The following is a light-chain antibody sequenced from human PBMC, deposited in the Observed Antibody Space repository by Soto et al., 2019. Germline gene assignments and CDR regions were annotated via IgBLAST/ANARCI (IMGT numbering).Light chain of an antibody. CDR1: SSDVGGYDY. V-gene: IGLV2-8*01. J-gene: IGLJ1*01. CDR3: SSYAGSNDYV. CDR2: EVS. Sequence: QSALTQPPSASGSPGQSVTIACTGTSSDVGGYDYVSWYQQHPGKAPKLVIYEVSKRPSGVPDRLSGSKSGNTASLTVSGLQAEDEAEYYCSSYAGSNDYVFGTGTKVTVL.